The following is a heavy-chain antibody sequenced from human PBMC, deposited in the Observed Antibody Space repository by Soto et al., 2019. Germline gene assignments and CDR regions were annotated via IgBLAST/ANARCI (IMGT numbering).Heavy chain of an antibody. CDR1: GFTFSSYA. CDR2: ISGSGGST. J-gene: IGHJ4*02. Sequence: PGGSLRLSCAASGFTFSSYAMSWVRQAPGKGLEWVSAISGSGGSTYYADSVKGRFTISRDNSKNTLYLQMNSLRAEDTAVYYCAKDLLYCSSTSCYGKIYYFDYWGQGTLVTVSS. V-gene: IGHV3-23*01. D-gene: IGHD2-2*01. CDR3: AKDLLYCSSTSCYGKIYYFDY.